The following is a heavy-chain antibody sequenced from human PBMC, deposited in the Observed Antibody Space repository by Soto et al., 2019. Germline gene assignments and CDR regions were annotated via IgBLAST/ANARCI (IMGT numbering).Heavy chain of an antibody. CDR3: ARAYLGRLPRRADYYSAMDV. Sequence: EVQLVESGGGSVQPGESLRLSCAASGFSFRDYDMHWVRQPTGKGQEWVSGLGAADDPYYVASVKGRFSVSRDNAQSSLYLQMNNLRVDDTAVYFCARAYLGRLPRRADYYSAMDVWGRGTTVTVSS. D-gene: IGHD1-26*01. CDR1: GFSFRDYD. J-gene: IGHJ6*02. CDR2: LGAADDP. V-gene: IGHV3-13*05.